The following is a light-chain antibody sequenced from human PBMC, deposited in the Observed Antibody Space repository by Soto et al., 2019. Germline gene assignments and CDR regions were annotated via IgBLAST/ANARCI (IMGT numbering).Light chain of an antibody. Sequence: QSALTQPASVSGSPGQSITISCTGTSSDVGSYNLVSWYHQHPGKSPKLMIYEGSKRPSGVSNRFSGPKSGNTASLTISGLQAEDESDYYCCSYAGSRTVGFGEGAKLTV. CDR3: CSYAGSRTVG. CDR2: EGS. CDR1: SSDVGSYNL. V-gene: IGLV2-23*01. J-gene: IGLJ2*01.